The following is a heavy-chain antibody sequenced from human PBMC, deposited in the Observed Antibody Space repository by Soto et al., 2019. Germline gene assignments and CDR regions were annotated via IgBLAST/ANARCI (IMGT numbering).Heavy chain of an antibody. J-gene: IGHJ4*02. CDR2: ISGSGGST. D-gene: IGHD6-6*01. Sequence: LRLSCAASGFTFSSYAMSWVRQAPGKGLEWVSAISGSGGSTYYADSVKGRFTISRDNSKNTLYLQMNSLRAEDTAVYYCAKAIAAREGFDYWGQGTLVTVSS. CDR1: GFTFSSYA. CDR3: AKAIAAREGFDY. V-gene: IGHV3-23*01.